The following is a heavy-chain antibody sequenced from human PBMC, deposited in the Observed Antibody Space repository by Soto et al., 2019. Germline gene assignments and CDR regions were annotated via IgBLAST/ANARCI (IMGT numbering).Heavy chain of an antibody. CDR1: GGSVSSCSYY. D-gene: IGHD6-13*01. V-gene: IGHV4-61*01. J-gene: IGHJ4*02. CDR3: ARARRSSSWSNRFDY. Sequence: PSETLSLTCTVSGGSVSSCSYYWSWIRQPPGKGLEWIGYIHYSGSTNYNPSLKSRVTISVDTSKNQFSLKLSSVTAADTAVYYCARARRSSSWSNRFDYWGQGTLVTVSS. CDR2: IHYSGST.